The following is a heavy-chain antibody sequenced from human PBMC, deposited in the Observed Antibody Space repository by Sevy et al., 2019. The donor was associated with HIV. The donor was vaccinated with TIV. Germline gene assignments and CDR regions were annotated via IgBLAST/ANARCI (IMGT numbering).Heavy chain of an antibody. CDR2: INSDGSST. J-gene: IGHJ4*02. CDR1: GFTFSSYW. V-gene: IGHV3-74*01. D-gene: IGHD3-10*01. CDR3: ARGGGFRYGSGRPLDY. Sequence: GGSLRLSCAASGFTFSSYWMHWVRQAPGKGLVWVSRINSDGSSTSYADSVKGRFTISRDNAKNTLYLQMNSLRAEDTGVYYWARGGGFRYGSGRPLDYWGQGTLVTVSS.